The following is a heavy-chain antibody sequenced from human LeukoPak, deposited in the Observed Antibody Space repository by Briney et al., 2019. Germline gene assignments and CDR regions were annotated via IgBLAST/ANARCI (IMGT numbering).Heavy chain of an antibody. CDR1: GFTFSSYA. J-gene: IGHJ4*02. V-gene: IGHV3-23*01. Sequence: GGSLRLSCAASGFTFSSYAMSWVRQAPGKGLEWVSAISGSGGSTYYADSVKGRFTISRDKSKNTLYMQMNSRRAEDTAVYYCAKIQRYCGGDCYFPIDYWGQGTLVTVSS. D-gene: IGHD2-21*02. CDR3: AKIQRYCGGDCYFPIDY. CDR2: ISGSGGST.